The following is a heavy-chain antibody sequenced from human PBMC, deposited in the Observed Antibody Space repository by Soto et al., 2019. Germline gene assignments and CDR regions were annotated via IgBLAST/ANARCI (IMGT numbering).Heavy chain of an antibody. CDR1: GFTFDDYA. J-gene: IGHJ1*01. CDR2: ISWNSGSI. Sequence: SLKISCAASGFTFDDYAMHWVRQAPVKGLEWVSGISWNSGSIGYADSVKGRFTISRDNAKNSLYLQMNSLRAEDTALYYCAISFTDIVVVPAASGYFQHWGQGTLVTVSS. D-gene: IGHD2-2*01. V-gene: IGHV3-9*01. CDR3: AISFTDIVVVPAASGYFQH.